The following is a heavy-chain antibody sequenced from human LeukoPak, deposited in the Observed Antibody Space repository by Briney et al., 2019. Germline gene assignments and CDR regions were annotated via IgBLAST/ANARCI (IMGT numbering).Heavy chain of an antibody. CDR1: GGSISSNY. Sequence: SETPSLTCTVSGGSISSNYWSWIRQPAGKGLEWIGRIYNSGSTNYNTNYNPSLSSRATMSVDTSKKQFSLKLNSVTAADTAVYFCARAIWYGSGTTAFDSWGQGTLVTVSS. D-gene: IGHD3-10*01. V-gene: IGHV4-4*07. CDR3: ARAIWYGSGTTAFDS. J-gene: IGHJ4*02. CDR2: IYNSGST.